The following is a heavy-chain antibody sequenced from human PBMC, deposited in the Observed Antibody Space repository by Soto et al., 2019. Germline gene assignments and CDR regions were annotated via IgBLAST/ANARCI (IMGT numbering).Heavy chain of an antibody. CDR3: THLTSSWSEDAFDI. V-gene: IGHV2-5*02. CDR1: GFSLNTTGVG. J-gene: IGHJ3*02. CDR2: IYCDDGK. Sequence: QITLEESGPPLVKPTQTLTLTCTFSGFSLNTTGVGVGWIRQPPGKALEWLALIYCDDGKTYSPSLKNRLTVSEGASKNQVVLKMTNMDPMDTATYYCTHLTSSWSEDAFDIWGHGTMVTVS. D-gene: IGHD6-13*01.